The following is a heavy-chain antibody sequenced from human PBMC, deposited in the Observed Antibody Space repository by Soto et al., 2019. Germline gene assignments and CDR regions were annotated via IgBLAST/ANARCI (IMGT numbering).Heavy chain of an antibody. CDR3: ARDFYCSGGSCYSGWFDP. Sequence: PGGSVRLACAASGFTFSSYAMHWVRQAPGKGLEWVAVISYDGSNKYYADSVKGRFTISRDNSKNTLYLQMNSLRAEDTAVYYCARDFYCSGGSCYSGWFDPWGQGTLVTVSS. CDR1: GFTFSSYA. J-gene: IGHJ5*02. D-gene: IGHD2-15*01. CDR2: ISYDGSNK. V-gene: IGHV3-30-3*01.